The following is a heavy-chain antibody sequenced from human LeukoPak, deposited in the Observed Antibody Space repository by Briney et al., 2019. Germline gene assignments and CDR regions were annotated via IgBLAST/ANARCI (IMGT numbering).Heavy chain of an antibody. V-gene: IGHV3-74*01. CDR2: INSEGSST. CDR1: GFTFSIYW. CDR3: ASLDY. Sequence: GGSLRLSCAASGFTFSIYWVRWVRQAPGKGLVWVSSINSEGSSTSYAASVKGRFTISRDNAKNTLYLQMNTLRAEDTAVYYCASLDYWGQGTPVTVSS. J-gene: IGHJ4*02.